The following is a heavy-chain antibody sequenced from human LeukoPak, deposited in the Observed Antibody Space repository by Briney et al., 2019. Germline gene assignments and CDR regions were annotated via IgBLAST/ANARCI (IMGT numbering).Heavy chain of an antibody. Sequence: PGGSLRLSCAASGFSFSSFAMMWVRQAPGMGLELISAILSGGDVFFYGDSVRGRFTISRDDSTNTLFLQMNNLRADDSAVHYCARDPNGNYVGAFEMWGPGTTVTVSS. J-gene: IGHJ3*02. D-gene: IGHD4-17*01. V-gene: IGHV3-23*01. CDR3: ARDPNGNYVGAFEM. CDR1: GFSFSSFA. CDR2: ILSGGDVF.